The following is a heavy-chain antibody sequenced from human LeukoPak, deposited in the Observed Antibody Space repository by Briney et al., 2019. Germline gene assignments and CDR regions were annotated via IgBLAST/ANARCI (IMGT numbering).Heavy chain of an antibody. J-gene: IGHJ5*01. D-gene: IGHD5-12*01. CDR3: AGGLSIVATFFGS. V-gene: IGHV4-59*08. CDR2: VYYTGST. Sequence: SETLSLTCTVSGGSISNYYWTWIRQVPGKGLEWIGHVYYTGSTDYNPSPKSRVTMSLDSSKNQFPLKLNSVTGADTAVYYCAGGLSIVATFFGSWGRGTLVTVSS. CDR1: GGSISNYY.